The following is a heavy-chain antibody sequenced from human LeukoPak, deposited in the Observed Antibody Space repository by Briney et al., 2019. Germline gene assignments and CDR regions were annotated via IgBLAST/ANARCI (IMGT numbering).Heavy chain of an antibody. V-gene: IGHV3-23*01. CDR2: ISGSGGST. CDR1: GFTFSSYG. Sequence: GGSLRLSCAASGFTFSSYGMSWVRQAPGKGLEWVSAISGSGGSTYYADSVKGRFTISRDNSKNTLYLQMNSLRAEDTAVYYCAKDLDSGSYYLRYYSDYWGQGTLVTVSS. CDR3: AKDLDSGSYYLRYYSDY. J-gene: IGHJ4*02. D-gene: IGHD1-26*01.